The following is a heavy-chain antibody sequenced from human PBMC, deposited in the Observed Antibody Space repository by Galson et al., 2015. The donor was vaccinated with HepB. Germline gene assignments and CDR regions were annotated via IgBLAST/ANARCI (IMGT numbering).Heavy chain of an antibody. CDR1: GDIFSNFA. CDR3: ARGRHGFSYGHKDN. J-gene: IGHJ4*02. CDR2: IIPLFGKA. D-gene: IGHD5-18*01. Sequence: SVKVSCKASGDIFSNFAISWVRQAPGQGLEWMGGIIPLFGKANYAQKFQGRLTVTAEESTTTAYMELSSLRSDDTAVYYCARGRHGFSYGHKDNWGQGTLVIVSS. V-gene: IGHV1-69*13.